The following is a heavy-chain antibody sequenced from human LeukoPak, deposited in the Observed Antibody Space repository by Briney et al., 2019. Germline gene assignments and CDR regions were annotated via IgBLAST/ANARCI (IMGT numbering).Heavy chain of an antibody. V-gene: IGHV4-34*01. Sequence: PSETLSLTCAVYGGSFSGYYWNWIRQPPGKGLEWIGEINHNGSTNYNPSLKSRVTISVDTSKNHFSLKLSSVTAADTAVYYCARHFRRGWFGQLLVGFDYWGQGTLVTVSS. D-gene: IGHD3-10*01. CDR1: GGSFSGYY. J-gene: IGHJ4*02. CDR2: INHNGST. CDR3: ARHFRRGWFGQLLVGFDY.